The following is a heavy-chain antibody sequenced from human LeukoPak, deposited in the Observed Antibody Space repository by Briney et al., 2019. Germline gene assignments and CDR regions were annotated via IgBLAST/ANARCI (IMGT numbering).Heavy chain of an antibody. Sequence: GGSLRLSCAASGFTFSSYGMHWVRQAPGKGLEWVAVISYDGSNKYYADSVKGRFTISRDNSKNTLYLQMNSLRAEDTAVYYCAKDLLLWFGESRLYYYGMDVWGQGTTVTVSS. J-gene: IGHJ6*02. CDR3: AKDLLLWFGESRLYYYGMDV. CDR2: ISYDGSNK. V-gene: IGHV3-30*18. D-gene: IGHD3-10*01. CDR1: GFTFSSYG.